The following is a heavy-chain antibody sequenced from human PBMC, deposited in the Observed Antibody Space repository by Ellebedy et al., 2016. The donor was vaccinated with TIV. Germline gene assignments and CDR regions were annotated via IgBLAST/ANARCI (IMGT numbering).Heavy chain of an antibody. J-gene: IGHJ4*02. CDR3: AHLSKTYCGGDCYIFDY. V-gene: IGHV2-5*02. D-gene: IGHD2-21*02. Sequence: SGPTLVKPTQTLTPTCTFSGFSLSTNGVGVGWIRQPPGEALEWLALLYWDDDKTYSPSLKSRLTITKDTSKNQVVLTMTNMDPVDTATYFCAHLSKTYCGGDCYIFDYWGQGTLVTVSS. CDR1: GFSLSTNGVG. CDR2: LYWDDDK.